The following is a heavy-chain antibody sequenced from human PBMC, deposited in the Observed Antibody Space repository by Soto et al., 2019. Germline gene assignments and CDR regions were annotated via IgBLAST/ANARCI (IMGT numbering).Heavy chain of an antibody. V-gene: IGHV3-7*03. Sequence: EVQLVESGGGLVQPGGSLRLSCAASGFTFSSYWMSWVRQAPGKGLEWVANIKQDGSEKYYVDSVKGRFTISRDNAKSSLYLQMNRLRAEHSAVFYCVRVGRWGGYWGQGTLVTVSS. J-gene: IGHJ4*02. CDR2: IKQDGSEK. D-gene: IGHD3-16*01. CDR1: GFTFSSYW. CDR3: VRVGRWGGY.